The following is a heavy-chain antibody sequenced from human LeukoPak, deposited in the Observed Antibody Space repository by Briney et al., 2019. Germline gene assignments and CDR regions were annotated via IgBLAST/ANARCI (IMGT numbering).Heavy chain of an antibody. V-gene: IGHV1-18*01. CDR3: ARDGYYDYVWGSYRPANFDY. Sequence: ASVKVSCKTSGYTFTSHRISWVRQAPGQGLEWMGWISTYTGDTNYAQKLQGRVTMTTDTSTGIIYMELRSLRSDDTAVYYCARDGYYDYVWGSYRPANFDYWGQGTLVTVSS. CDR2: ISTYTGDT. D-gene: IGHD3-16*02. CDR1: GYTFTSHR. J-gene: IGHJ4*02.